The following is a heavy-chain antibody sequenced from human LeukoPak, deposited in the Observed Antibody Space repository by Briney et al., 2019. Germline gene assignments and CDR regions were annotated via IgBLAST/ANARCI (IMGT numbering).Heavy chain of an antibody. CDR1: GGSFSGYY. V-gene: IGHV4-34*01. D-gene: IGHD3-3*01. J-gene: IGHJ4*02. Sequence: SETLSLTCAVYGGSFSGYYWSWIRQPPGKGLEWIGEINHSGSTNYNPSLKSRVTISVDTSKNQFSLKLSSVTAADTAVYYCARSNYDFWSAQRIYFGYWGQGTLVTVSS. CDR3: ARSNYDFWSAQRIYFGY. CDR2: INHSGST.